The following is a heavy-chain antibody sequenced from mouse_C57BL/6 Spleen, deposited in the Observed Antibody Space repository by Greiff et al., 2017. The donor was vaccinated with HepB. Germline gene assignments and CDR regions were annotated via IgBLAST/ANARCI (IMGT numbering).Heavy chain of an antibody. D-gene: IGHD1-1*01. CDR1: GYTFTSYW. CDR2: INPSNGGT. CDR3: AISYYYGSSYPAWFAY. Sequence: QVQLKQSGTELVKPGASVKLSCKASGYTFTSYWMHWVKQRPGQGLEWIGNINPSNGGTNYNEKFKSKATLTVDKSSSTAYMQLSSLTSEDSAVYYCAISYYYGSSYPAWFAYWGQGTLVTVSA. V-gene: IGHV1-53*01. J-gene: IGHJ3*01.